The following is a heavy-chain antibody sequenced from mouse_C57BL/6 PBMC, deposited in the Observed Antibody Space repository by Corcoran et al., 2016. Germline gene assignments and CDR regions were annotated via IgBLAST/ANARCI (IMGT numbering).Heavy chain of an antibody. Sequence: EVQLQQSGPELVKPGASVKISCKASGYTFTDYYMNWVKQSHGKSLEWIGDINPNNGGTSYNQKFKGKATLTVDKYSSTAYMELRSLTSEDSAGYYCARSGDTAYWGQGTLVTVSA. CDR3: ARSGDTAY. V-gene: IGHV1-26*01. J-gene: IGHJ3*01. CDR1: GYTFTDYY. D-gene: IGHD3-1*01. CDR2: INPNNGGT.